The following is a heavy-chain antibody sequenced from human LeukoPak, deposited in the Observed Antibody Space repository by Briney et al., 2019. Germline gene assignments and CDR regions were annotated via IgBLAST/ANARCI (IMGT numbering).Heavy chain of an antibody. V-gene: IGHV3-23*01. CDR2: ISGSGDRT. CDR3: AKGYYGSGSYGWFDY. D-gene: IGHD3-10*01. CDR1: GFIFNSFG. Sequence: GGSLRLSCAASGFIFNSFGMNWVRQAPGKGLEWVSTISGSGDRTYYADSVKGRFTISRDNSKNTLFLHMNSLRAEDTAVYSCAKGYYGSGSYGWFDYWGQGTLVTVSS. J-gene: IGHJ4*02.